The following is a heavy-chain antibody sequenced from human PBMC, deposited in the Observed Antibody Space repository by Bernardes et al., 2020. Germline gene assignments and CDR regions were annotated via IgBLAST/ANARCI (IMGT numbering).Heavy chain of an antibody. CDR2: IYYTGNT. J-gene: IGHJ4*02. CDR3: ARDHGMGSDY. Sequence: SETLSLTCTVSGGSIRSYYWSWIRQSPGKGLEWIRYIYYTGNTNYNPSLKGRVTLSLDTSKSQFSLKLSSVTAADTAVYFCARDHGMGSDYWGQGTLVTVSS. V-gene: IGHV4-59*01. CDR1: GGSIRSYY. D-gene: IGHD3-10*01.